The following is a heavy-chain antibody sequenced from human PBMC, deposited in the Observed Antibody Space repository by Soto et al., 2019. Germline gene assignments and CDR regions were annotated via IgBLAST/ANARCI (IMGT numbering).Heavy chain of an antibody. CDR2: ISAYNCNT. CDR1: GYTXNSYG. Sequence: SXKVSFKASGYTXNSYGIRLVRQAPGQGLEWMGWISAYNCNTNYAQKLQGRFTTTTDTSTSTAYMELRSLKSDDKAVYYCARDVAVARDFDYWGQGTLGTVSS. J-gene: IGHJ4*02. CDR3: ARDVAVARDFDY. V-gene: IGHV1-18*04. D-gene: IGHD6-19*01.